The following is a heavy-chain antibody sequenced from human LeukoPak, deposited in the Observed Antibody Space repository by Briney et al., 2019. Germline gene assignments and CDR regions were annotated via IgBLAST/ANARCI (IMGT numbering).Heavy chain of an antibody. CDR3: AKDEIGAVAGLIDY. D-gene: IGHD6-19*01. Sequence: GGSLRLSCAASGFTFSSYGMYWVRQAPGKGPEWVALISYDGSNKYYADSVKGRFTISRDNSKNTLYPQMNSLRAEDTAVYYCAKDEIGAVAGLIDYWGQGTLVTVSS. CDR2: ISYDGSNK. CDR1: GFTFSSYG. V-gene: IGHV3-30*18. J-gene: IGHJ4*02.